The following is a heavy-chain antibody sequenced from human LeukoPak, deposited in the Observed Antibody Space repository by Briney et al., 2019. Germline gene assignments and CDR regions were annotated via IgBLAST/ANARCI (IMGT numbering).Heavy chain of an antibody. D-gene: IGHD2-2*01. J-gene: IGHJ4*02. CDR1: GFTFSSYW. V-gene: IGHV3-21*01. CDR3: ARGDRDLYCSSTSCYPVL. CDR2: ISSSSSYI. Sequence: GGSLRLSCAASGFTFSSYWMHWVRQAPGKGLEWVSSISSSSSYIYYADSVKGRFTISRDNAKNSLYLQMNSLRAEDTAVYYCARGDRDLYCSSTSCYPVLGGQGTLVTVSS.